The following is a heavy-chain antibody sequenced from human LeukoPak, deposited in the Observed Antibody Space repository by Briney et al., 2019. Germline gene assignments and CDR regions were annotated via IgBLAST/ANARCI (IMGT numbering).Heavy chain of an antibody. Sequence: SETLSLTCAVYGGSFSGYYWSWIRQPPRKGLEWIGEINHSGSTNYNPSLKSRVTISVDTSKNQFSLKLSSVTAADTAVYYCARGLAWFGEFSDYWGQGTLVTVSS. V-gene: IGHV4-34*01. CDR3: ARGLAWFGEFSDY. CDR2: INHSGST. D-gene: IGHD3-10*01. CDR1: GGSFSGYY. J-gene: IGHJ4*02.